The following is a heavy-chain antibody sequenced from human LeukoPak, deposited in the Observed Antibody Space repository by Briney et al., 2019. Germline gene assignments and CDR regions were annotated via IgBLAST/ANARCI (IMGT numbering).Heavy chain of an antibody. CDR3: ASSVSLYGSGSYGY. CDR1: GYTFTNYW. CDR2: IYPGDSDT. J-gene: IGHJ4*02. Sequence: GESLRISCKGSGYTFTNYWIGWVRQMPGKGLEWMGIIYPGDSDTRYGPSFQGQVTISADKSISTAYLQWSSLKASDTAMYYCASSVSLYGSGSYGYWGQGTLVTVSS. V-gene: IGHV5-51*01. D-gene: IGHD3-10*01.